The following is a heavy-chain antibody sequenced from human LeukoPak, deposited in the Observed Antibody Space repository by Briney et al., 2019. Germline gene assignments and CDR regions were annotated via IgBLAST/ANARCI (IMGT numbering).Heavy chain of an antibody. CDR1: GFSFSTYW. J-gene: IGHJ4*02. D-gene: IGHD3-10*01. CDR3: AKVAKYYYGPETYYFFEQ. CDR2: IDQDGTEK. Sequence: GGSLRLSCAASGFSFSTYWMSWVRQAPGKGLEWVANIDQDGTEKYYVDSVKGRFTVSRDYAKNSLYLQMNSLRVEDTAVYYCAKVAKYYYGPETYYFFEQWGQGTPVTASS. V-gene: IGHV3-7*01.